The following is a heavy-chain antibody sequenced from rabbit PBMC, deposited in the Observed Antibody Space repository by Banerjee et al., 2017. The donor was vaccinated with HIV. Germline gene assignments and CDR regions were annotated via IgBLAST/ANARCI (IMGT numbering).Heavy chain of an antibody. CDR1: GFSFSSSYY. V-gene: IGHV1S40*01. CDR3: ARGGISYFDL. D-gene: IGHD1-1*01. Sequence: QSLEESGGDLVKPGASLTLTCTASGFSFSSSYYMCWVRQAPGKGLEWIGCIYVGSSADTYYASWVKSRFTISKTSSTTVTLQMTSLTAADTATYFCARGGISYFDLWGPGTLVTVS. J-gene: IGHJ4*01. CDR2: IYVGSSADT.